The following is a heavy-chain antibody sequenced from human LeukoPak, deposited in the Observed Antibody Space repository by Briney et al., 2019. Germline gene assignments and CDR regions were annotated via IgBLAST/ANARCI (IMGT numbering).Heavy chain of an antibody. CDR2: IHYSGSP. J-gene: IGHJ5*02. CDR3: ARDSGYDSRGFYYGGFDP. V-gene: IGHV4-31*03. D-gene: IGHD3-22*01. Sequence: SQTLSVTCTVSGGSFSSGAYYWSWIRQLPGKGLEWIGYIHYSGSPFYNPSLKSRVSTSGGTSKNQLSLTLSSVTVADTAVYYCARDSGYDSRGFYYGGFDPWGQGILVTVSS. CDR1: GGSFSSGAYY.